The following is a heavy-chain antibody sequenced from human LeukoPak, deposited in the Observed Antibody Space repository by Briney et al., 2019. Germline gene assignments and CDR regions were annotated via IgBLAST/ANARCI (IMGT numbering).Heavy chain of an antibody. CDR2: FHDSEST. D-gene: IGHD1-26*01. V-gene: IGHV4-59*01. Sequence: SETLSLTCNVSGGSISSNYWSWLRQPPGKELPWIGYFHDSESTNYNPSLKSRVSISVDTSKKQVSLKLSSVTAADTAVYYCARGDASGRPGIAFDYWGQGTLVTVSS. CDR3: ARGDASGRPGIAFDY. J-gene: IGHJ4*02. CDR1: GGSISSNY.